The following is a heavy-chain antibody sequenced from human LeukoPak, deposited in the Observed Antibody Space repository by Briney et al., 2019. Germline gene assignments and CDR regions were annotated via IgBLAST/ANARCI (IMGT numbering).Heavy chain of an antibody. J-gene: IGHJ3*02. CDR3: ARGREYCSSTSCRDAFDI. CDR2: IWYDGSNK. V-gene: IGHV3-33*01. CDR1: GFTFSSYG. Sequence: TGGSLRLSCAASGFTFSSYGMHWVRQAPGKGLEWVAVIWYDGSNKYYADSVKGRFTISRDNSKNTLYLQMNSLRAEDTAVYYCARGREYCSSTSCRDAFDIWGLGTMATVSS. D-gene: IGHD2-2*01.